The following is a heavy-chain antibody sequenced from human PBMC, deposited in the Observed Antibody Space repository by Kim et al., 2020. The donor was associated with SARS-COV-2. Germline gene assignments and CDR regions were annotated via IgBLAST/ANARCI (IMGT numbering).Heavy chain of an antibody. D-gene: IGHD3-10*01. V-gene: IGHV3-21*01. CDR2: ISSSSSYI. J-gene: IGHJ5*02. CDR1: GFTFSSYS. Sequence: GGSLRLSCAASGFTFSSYSMNWVRQAPGKGLEWVSSISSSSSYIYYADSVKGRFTISRDNAKNSLYLQMNSLRAEDTAVYYCARDPIRGVTNNWFDPWGQGTLITVSS. CDR3: ARDPIRGVTNNWFDP.